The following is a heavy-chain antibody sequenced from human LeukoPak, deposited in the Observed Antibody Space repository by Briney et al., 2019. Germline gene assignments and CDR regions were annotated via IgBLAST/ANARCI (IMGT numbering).Heavy chain of an antibody. CDR3: ASLSLVAPGF. Sequence: SETLSLTCTVSGGSITSSSYYWGWIRQPPGKGLEWIGSMFHSGSTFYNPSLKSRVTISVDTSKSQFSLKLTSVTAADTAIYYCASLSLVAPGFWGQGTLVTVSS. D-gene: IGHD2-8*02. V-gene: IGHV4-39*01. CDR1: GGSITSSSYY. J-gene: IGHJ1*01. CDR2: MFHSGST.